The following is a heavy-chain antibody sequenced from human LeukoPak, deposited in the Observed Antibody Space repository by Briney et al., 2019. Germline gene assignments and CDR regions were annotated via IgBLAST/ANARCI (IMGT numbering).Heavy chain of an antibody. CDR3: EKGDCSSTSCTRAFDY. CDR1: GFTFDDYA. J-gene: IGHJ4*02. D-gene: IGHD2-2*01. V-gene: IGHV3-9*01. Sequence: GGSLRLSCAASGFTFDDYAMHWVRQAPGKGLEWVSGISWNSGSIGYADSVKGRFTISRDNAKNSLYLQMNSLRAEDTALYYCEKGDCSSTSCTRAFDYWGQGTLVTVSS. CDR2: ISWNSGSI.